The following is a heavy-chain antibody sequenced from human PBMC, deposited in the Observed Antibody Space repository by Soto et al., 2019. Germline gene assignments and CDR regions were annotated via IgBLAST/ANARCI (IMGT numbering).Heavy chain of an antibody. CDR2: ISSSGSTI. CDR3: ARVGYISGWRHNNNWFDP. J-gene: IGHJ5*02. Sequence: GGLRLACAASGFTFSSYEMNWVRQAPGKGLEWVSYISSSGSTIYYADSVKGRFTISRDNAKNSLYLKMNSLRAEDTAVYYCARVGYISGWRHNNNWFDPWGQGTLVTVSS. D-gene: IGHD6-19*01. V-gene: IGHV3-48*03. CDR1: GFTFSSYE.